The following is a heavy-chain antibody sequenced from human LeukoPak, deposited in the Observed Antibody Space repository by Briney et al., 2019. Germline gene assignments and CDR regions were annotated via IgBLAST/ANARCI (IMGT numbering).Heavy chain of an antibody. D-gene: IGHD3-22*01. CDR2: ISSNGGST. V-gene: IGHV3-64D*09. CDR1: GFTFSSYA. Sequence: PGGSLRLSCSASGFTFSSYAMHWVRQAPGKGLEYVSAISSNGGSTYYADSVKGRFTISRDNSKNTLYLQMSSLGAEDTAVYYCVRGAMTYYYDSSGYRGLQHWGQGTLVTVSS. J-gene: IGHJ1*01. CDR3: VRGAMTYYYDSSGYRGLQH.